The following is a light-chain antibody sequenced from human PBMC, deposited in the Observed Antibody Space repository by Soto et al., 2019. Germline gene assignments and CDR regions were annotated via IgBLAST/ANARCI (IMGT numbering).Light chain of an antibody. V-gene: IGKV3-20*01. CDR3: QQYGRSPLH. Sequence: EIVLTQSPGTLSLSPGERATLSCRARQSVSSSYLAWHQQKPGQAHRLLIYGASSRATGIPDRFSGSGSGTDFTLTISRLEPEDFAVYYCQQYGRSPLHFGVGNKVEIK. CDR2: GAS. J-gene: IGKJ4*01. CDR1: QSVSSSY.